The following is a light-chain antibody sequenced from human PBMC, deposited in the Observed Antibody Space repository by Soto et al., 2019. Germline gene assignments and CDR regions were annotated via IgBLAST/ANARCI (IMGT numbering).Light chain of an antibody. CDR1: QTVNSN. J-gene: IGKJ5*01. V-gene: IGKV3-15*01. CDR3: QQYNNWPIT. CDR2: GAS. Sequence: ELVMTQSPATLSVSPGQRDTLSCRASQTVNSNLAWYQLKPGQAPRLLIYGASARATGIPARFSGSGSGTEFALTISSLQSEDFAVYYCQQYNNWPITFGQGTRLEI.